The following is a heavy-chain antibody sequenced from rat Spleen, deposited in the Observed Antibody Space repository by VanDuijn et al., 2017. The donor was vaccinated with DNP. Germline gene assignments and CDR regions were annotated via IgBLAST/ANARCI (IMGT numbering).Heavy chain of an antibody. CDR3: TRDWALY. CDR2: ISPSGGST. CDR1: GFTFSNYD. Sequence: EVQLMESGGGLVQPGRSLKLSCAASGFTFSNYDMYWIRQAPTKGLEWVASISPSGGSTYYRDSVQGRFTISRDNVKSTLYLQMNSLRSEDTATYYCTRDWALYWGQGVMVTVSS. V-gene: IGHV5-19*01. J-gene: IGHJ2*01. D-gene: IGHD4-6*01.